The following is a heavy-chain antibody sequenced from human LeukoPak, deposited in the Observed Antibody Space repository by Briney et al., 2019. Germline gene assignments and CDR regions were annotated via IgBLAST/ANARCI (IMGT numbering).Heavy chain of an antibody. J-gene: IGHJ4*02. CDR2: IYYSGST. D-gene: IGHD2-8*01. V-gene: IGHV4-39*01. Sequence: SETLSLTCTVSGDSISSRSSYWGWLRQPPGQGLEWIGTIYYSGSTYYNPSLKSRVTISGDTSKNQFSLKLSSVTAADTAVYYCARHCTNGIGDYCWGQAALVTVSS. CDR3: ARHCTNGIGDYC. CDR1: GDSISSRSSY.